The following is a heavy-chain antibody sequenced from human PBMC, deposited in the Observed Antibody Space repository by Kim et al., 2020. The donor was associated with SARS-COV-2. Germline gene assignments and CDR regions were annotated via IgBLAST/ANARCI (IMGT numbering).Heavy chain of an antibody. J-gene: IGHJ5*01. CDR3: ASDRVAGVAFTYGDS. V-gene: IGHV3-11*01. CDR1: GFTFSDYH. Sequence: GGSLRLSCAASGFTFSDYHMRWIRQAPGKGLEWVSHIRSRGNNKYYADSATGRFTISSDNAKKAIYPHMKSNRAEDTDVSFCASDRVAGVAFTYGDS. D-gene: IGHD2-15*01. CDR2: IRSRGNNK.